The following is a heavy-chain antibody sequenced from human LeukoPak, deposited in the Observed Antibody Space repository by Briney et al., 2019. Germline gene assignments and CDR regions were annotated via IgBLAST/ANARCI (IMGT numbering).Heavy chain of an antibody. V-gene: IGHV3-11*06. D-gene: IGHD6-13*01. Sequence: GGSLRLSCAASGFTFSDFYMSWIRQAPGKGLEWVSYISSSSTYTNYADSVKGRFTISRDNTKKSLYLQMDSLRAEDTAVYYCARHLGLSSWYDYFDYWGQGTLVTVPS. CDR1: GFTFSDFY. CDR2: ISSSSTYT. CDR3: ARHLGLSSWYDYFDY. J-gene: IGHJ4*02.